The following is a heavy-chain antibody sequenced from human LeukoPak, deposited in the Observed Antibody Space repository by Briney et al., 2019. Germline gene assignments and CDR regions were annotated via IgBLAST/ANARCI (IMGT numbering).Heavy chain of an antibody. J-gene: IGHJ6*02. Sequence: PRGSLRLSCAASRFTFSSYAMRWVRQAPGEGREYGSAISSDGGSTYYANSVRSGFTISRDTSKNTLCLQKGTARDEDMAVYYCASSLVGDHQVRYYYYGMDVWGQGATVTVSS. CDR2: ISSDGGST. D-gene: IGHD2-21*01. CDR3: ASSLVGDHQVRYYYYGMDV. CDR1: RFTFSSYA. V-gene: IGHV3-64*01.